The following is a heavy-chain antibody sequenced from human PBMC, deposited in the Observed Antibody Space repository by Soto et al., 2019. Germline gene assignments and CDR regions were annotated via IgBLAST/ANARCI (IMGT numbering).Heavy chain of an antibody. CDR1: GVSISSRSW. CDR2: MYHNGGS. J-gene: IGHJ4*02. Sequence: QVQLQESGPGLLKPSETLSLTCAVSGVSISSRSWWTWVRQPPGKGLEWIGEMYHNGGSNYNPSLKSCVAISTDPSKNQFSLTLTSVTAADTAMYYCTCCGHDYKIDNWGQGSLVTVSS. CDR3: TCCGHDYKIDN. V-gene: IGHV4-4*02. D-gene: IGHD2-21*01.